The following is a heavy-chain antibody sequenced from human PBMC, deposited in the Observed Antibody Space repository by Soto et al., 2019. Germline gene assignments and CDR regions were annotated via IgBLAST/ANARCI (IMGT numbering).Heavy chain of an antibody. Sequence: SETLSLTCTVSGGSVSSGSYYWSWIRQPPGKGLEWIGYIYYSGSTNYNPSLKSRVTISVDTSKNQFSLKLSSVTAADTAVYYCAREGVDTAMVDFDYWGQGTLVTVSS. D-gene: IGHD5-18*01. J-gene: IGHJ4*02. V-gene: IGHV4-61*01. CDR2: IYYSGST. CDR3: AREGVDTAMVDFDY. CDR1: GGSVSSGSYY.